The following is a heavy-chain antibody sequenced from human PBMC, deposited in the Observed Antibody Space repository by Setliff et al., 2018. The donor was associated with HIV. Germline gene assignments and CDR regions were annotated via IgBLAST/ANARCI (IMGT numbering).Heavy chain of an antibody. Sequence: HPGGSLRLSCAASGFTFSSYWIHWVRQAPGKGLVWVSRINADSSSTTYADSVKGRFTISRDNAKNTVYLQVNSLRAEDTAVYYCARDRGYTIVGAAEGDHWGQGSLVTVSS. D-gene: IGHD1-26*01. CDR3: ARDRGYTIVGAAEGDH. CDR2: INADSSST. J-gene: IGHJ4*02. CDR1: GFTFSSYW. V-gene: IGHV3-74*01.